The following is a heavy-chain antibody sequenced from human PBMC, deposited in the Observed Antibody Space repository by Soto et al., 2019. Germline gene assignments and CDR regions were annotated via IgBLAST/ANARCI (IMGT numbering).Heavy chain of an antibody. CDR3: VRSNGSRSSHGWGGGFDY. CDR1: GFTFSDSG. Sequence: QVQLVESGGGVVQPGGSLRLSCATSGFTFSDSGMHWVRQAPGKGLEWVAVIWSDGSDKSYADSVEGRFTISRDNSKNTRYLPMTRPRAEDKAVCYCVRSNGSRSSHGWGGGFDYWGQGTLVTVSS. V-gene: IGHV3-33*01. D-gene: IGHD3-16*01. CDR2: IWSDGSDK. J-gene: IGHJ4*02.